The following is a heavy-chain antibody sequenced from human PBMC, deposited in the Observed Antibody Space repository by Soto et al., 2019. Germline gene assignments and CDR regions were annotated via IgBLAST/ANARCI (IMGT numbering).Heavy chain of an antibody. J-gene: IGHJ3*02. CDR3: AREFISPATSDAFDI. Sequence: QVQLQESGPGLVKPSQTLSVTCTVSGGSLSSDNFFWSWVRQHPETGLEWVGYIYHTGAAYYNPSLKSRLTISLDTSKNRFSLSLISVTAAETAVYSCAREFISPATSDAFDIWGQGTMVTVSS. CDR1: GGSLSSDNFF. V-gene: IGHV4-31*03. D-gene: IGHD1-26*01. CDR2: IYHTGAA.